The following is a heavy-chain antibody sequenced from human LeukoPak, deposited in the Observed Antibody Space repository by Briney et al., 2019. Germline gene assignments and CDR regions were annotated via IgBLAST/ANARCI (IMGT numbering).Heavy chain of an antibody. CDR2: TYYRSKWYN. J-gene: IGHJ3*02. CDR3: ARVIGWDEPFDI. V-gene: IGHV6-1*01. Sequence: SQTLSLTCAISGDSVSSNSAAWNWIRQSPSRGLEWLGRTYYRSKWYNDYAVSMRSRVSINPDTSKNQFSLQLNSVTPEDTAVYYCARVIGWDEPFDIWGQGTMVTVSS. CDR1: GDSVSSNSAA. D-gene: IGHD1-26*01.